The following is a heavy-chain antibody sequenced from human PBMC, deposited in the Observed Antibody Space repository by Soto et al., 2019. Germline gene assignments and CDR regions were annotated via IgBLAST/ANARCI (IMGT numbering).Heavy chain of an antibody. D-gene: IGHD5-18*01. J-gene: IGHJ4*02. CDR1: GFTFDDYA. CDR3: VKGVGAMGGGY. CDR2: ISWNSGSI. V-gene: IGHV3-9*01. Sequence: EVQLVEAGGGLVQPGRSLRLSCAASGFTFDDYAMHWVRQAPGKGLEWVSGISWNSGSIGYAGSVKGRFIISRDNATNALYLERNSVRAEDTALYLCVKGVGAMGGGYWSQGTLVTVSS.